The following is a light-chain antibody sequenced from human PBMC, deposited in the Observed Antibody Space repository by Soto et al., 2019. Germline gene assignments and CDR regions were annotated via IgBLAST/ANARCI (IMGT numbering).Light chain of an antibody. CDR1: QSISSN. J-gene: IGKJ3*01. CDR3: QQYNNWPFT. V-gene: IGKV3-15*01. CDR2: GAS. Sequence: EIVMTQSPATQSVSPGERATLSGRASQSISSNLAWYQQKPGQAPRLLIYGASTRATGIPATFSGSGSGTEFTLTISSLQSEDFAVYYCQQYNNWPFTFGPGTKVDIK.